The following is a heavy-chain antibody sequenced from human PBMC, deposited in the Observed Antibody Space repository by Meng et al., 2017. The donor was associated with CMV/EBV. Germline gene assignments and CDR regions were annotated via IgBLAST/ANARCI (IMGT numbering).Heavy chain of an antibody. CDR2: IIPIFGTA. V-gene: IGHV1-69*01. D-gene: IGHD5-18*01. CDR1: GSTFSSYA. J-gene: IGHJ5*02. CDR3: ARGGYSYGFFWFDP. Sequence: QVQLVQAGAEGKKPGSSVKVSCKASGSTFSSYAISWVRQAPGQGLEWMGGIIPIFGTANYAQKFQGRVTITADESTSTAYMELSSLRSEDTAVYYCARGGYSYGFFWFDPWGQGTLVTVSS.